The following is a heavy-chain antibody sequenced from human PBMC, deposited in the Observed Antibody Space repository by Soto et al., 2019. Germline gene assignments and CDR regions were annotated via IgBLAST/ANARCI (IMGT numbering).Heavy chain of an antibody. CDR3: ARDKITGLFDY. CDR2: IHHSGST. Sequence: SETLSLTCSVSGGSISSGDYYWSWIRQHPGKGLEWIGYIHHSGSTNYNPSLKSRVTISVDTSKNQFSLKLTSVTAADTAVYYCARDKITGLFDYWGQGTLVTVSS. D-gene: IGHD2-8*02. V-gene: IGHV4-31*03. CDR1: GGSISSGDYY. J-gene: IGHJ4*02.